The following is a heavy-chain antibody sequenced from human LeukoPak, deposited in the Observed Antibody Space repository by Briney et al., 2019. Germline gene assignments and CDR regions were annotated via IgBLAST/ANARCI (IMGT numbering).Heavy chain of an antibody. CDR2: IWYDGSNK. Sequence: GGSLRLSCAASGFTFSSYGMHWVRQAPGKGLEWVAVIWYDGSNKYYADSVKGRFTISRDNSKNTLYLQMNSLRAEDTAVYYCAKEPRYAPFGYWGQGTLVTVSS. J-gene: IGHJ4*02. CDR1: GFTFSSYG. V-gene: IGHV3-33*06. CDR3: AKEPRYAPFGY. D-gene: IGHD5-12*01.